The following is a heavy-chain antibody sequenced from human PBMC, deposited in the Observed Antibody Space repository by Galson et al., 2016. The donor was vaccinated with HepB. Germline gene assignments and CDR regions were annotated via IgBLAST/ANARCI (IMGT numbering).Heavy chain of an antibody. D-gene: IGHD3-22*01. Sequence: SLRLSCAASEFTFSSYAMSWVRQAPGKGLEWVSAISGRAGSTKYAHSVKGRFTISRDNSQNTLYLQMNSLRAEDTAVYYCAKHVSGYYVSAHFDYWGQGTLVTVSS. V-gene: IGHV3-23*01. CDR1: EFTFSSYA. CDR2: ISGRAGST. J-gene: IGHJ4*02. CDR3: AKHVSGYYVSAHFDY.